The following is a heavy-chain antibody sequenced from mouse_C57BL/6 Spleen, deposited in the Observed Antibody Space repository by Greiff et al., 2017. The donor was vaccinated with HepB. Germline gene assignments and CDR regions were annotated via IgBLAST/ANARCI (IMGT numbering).Heavy chain of an antibody. CDR1: GFTFNTYA. Sequence: EVMLVESGGGLVQPKGSLKLSCAASGFTFNTYAMHWVRQAPGKGLEWVARIRSKSSNYATYYADSVKDRFTISRDDSQSMLYLQMNNLKTEDTAMYYCVRFASYGYDEYFDVWGTGTTVTVSS. CDR3: VRFASYGYDEYFDV. CDR2: IRSKSSNYAT. J-gene: IGHJ1*03. D-gene: IGHD2-2*01. V-gene: IGHV10-3*01.